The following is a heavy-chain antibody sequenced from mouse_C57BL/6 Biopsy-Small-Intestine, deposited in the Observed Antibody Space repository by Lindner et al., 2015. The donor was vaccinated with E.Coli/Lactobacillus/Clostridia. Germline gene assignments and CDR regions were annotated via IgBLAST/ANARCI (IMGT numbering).Heavy chain of an antibody. CDR2: FYPGSGTI. CDR3: ARHEGYWYFDV. J-gene: IGHJ1*03. V-gene: IGHV1-62-2*01. Sequence: VQLQESGAELVKPGASVKLSCKASGYTFTEFTIHWVKQKSGQSLEWIGWFYPGSGTINFNEKFKDKATLTADKSSSAVYMELSRLTSEDSAVYFCARHEGYWYFDVWGTGTTVTVSS. CDR1: GYTFTEFT.